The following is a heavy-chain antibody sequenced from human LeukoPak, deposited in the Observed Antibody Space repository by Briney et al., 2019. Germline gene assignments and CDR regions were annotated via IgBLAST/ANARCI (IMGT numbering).Heavy chain of an antibody. Sequence: SETLSLTCTVSGGSISSYYWSWIRQPPGKGLDWIGYIYSSGSPNYHPSLTSRVTISVDTSKIQFSLMLSSVTAADTAVYYCARGYYDSSGYYYFDYWGQGTLVTVSS. D-gene: IGHD3-22*01. V-gene: IGHV4-59*01. CDR1: GGSISSYY. CDR2: IYSSGSP. CDR3: ARGYYDSSGYYYFDY. J-gene: IGHJ4*02.